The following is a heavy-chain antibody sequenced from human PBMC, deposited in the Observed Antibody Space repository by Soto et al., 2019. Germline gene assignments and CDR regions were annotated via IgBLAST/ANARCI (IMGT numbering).Heavy chain of an antibody. CDR3: AASRAYDSSDYSGFHYGMDV. CDR1: GFTFDDYA. Sequence: EVQLVESGGGLVQPGRSLRLSCAASGFTFDDYAMHWVRQVPGKGLQWVSGLSWNGVTIGYAASVKGRLTISTDNAKKSLYLQMNGVSPDATALYYCAASRAYDSSDYSGFHYGMDVWGPGTTVTVS. J-gene: IGHJ6*02. CDR2: LSWNGVTI. D-gene: IGHD3-22*01. V-gene: IGHV3-9*01.